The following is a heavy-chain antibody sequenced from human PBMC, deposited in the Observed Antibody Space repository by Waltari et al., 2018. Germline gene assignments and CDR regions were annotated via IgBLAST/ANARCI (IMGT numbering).Heavy chain of an antibody. CDR2: ISGSGGRT. V-gene: IGHV3-23*01. Sequence: EVQLLESGGGLVQPGGSLRLSCAASGFTFSSYAMSWVRQAPGKGLGWGSAISGSGGRTFYADSVKGRVTISRVNSKNTLYLQMNSLRAEDTAVYYCAKGGYYDGSGYSFWYYYYGMDVWGQGTTVTVSS. CDR3: AKGGYYDGSGYSFWYYYYGMDV. J-gene: IGHJ6*02. D-gene: IGHD3-22*01. CDR1: GFTFSSYA.